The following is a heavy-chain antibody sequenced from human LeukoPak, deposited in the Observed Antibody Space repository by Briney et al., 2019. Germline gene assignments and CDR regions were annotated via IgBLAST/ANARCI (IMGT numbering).Heavy chain of an antibody. J-gene: IGHJ4*02. CDR2: IYHSGST. D-gene: IGHD3-9*01. CDR1: GGSISSGGYS. Sequence: SQTLSLTCAVSGGSISSGGYSWSWIRQPPGKGLEWIGYIYHSGSTYYNPSLKSRVTISVDRSKNQFSLKLSSVTAADTAVYYCARGNDILTGYPTLDYWDQGTLVTVSS. V-gene: IGHV4-30-2*01. CDR3: ARGNDILTGYPTLDY.